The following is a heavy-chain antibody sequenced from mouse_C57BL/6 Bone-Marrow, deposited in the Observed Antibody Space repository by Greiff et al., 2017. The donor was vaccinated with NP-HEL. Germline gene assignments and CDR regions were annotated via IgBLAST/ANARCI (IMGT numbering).Heavy chain of an antibody. J-gene: IGHJ2*01. V-gene: IGHV1-69*01. D-gene: IGHD1-1*01. Sequence: VQLQQPGAELVMPGASVKLSCKASGYTFTSYWMHWVKQRPGRGLEWIGEIDPSDSYTNYNQKFKGKSTLTVDKSSSTAYMQLSSLTSEDSAVYYCARSPFITTRRPFDYWGQGTTLTVSS. CDR2: IDPSDSYT. CDR3: ARSPFITTRRPFDY. CDR1: GYTFTSYW.